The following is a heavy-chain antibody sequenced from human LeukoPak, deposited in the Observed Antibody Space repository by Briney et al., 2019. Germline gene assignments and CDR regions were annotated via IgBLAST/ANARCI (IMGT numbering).Heavy chain of an antibody. CDR1: GGSFSGYY. CDR3: ARAPRIWGHSSGWYPQGWYFDL. J-gene: IGHJ2*01. V-gene: IGHV4-34*01. D-gene: IGHD6-19*01. CDR2: INYSGST. Sequence: SETLSLTCAVYGGSFSGYYWSWIRQPPGKGLEWIGEINYSGSTNYNPSLKSRVTISVDTSKNQFSLKLSSVTAADTAVYYCARAPRIWGHSSGWYPQGWYFDLWGRGTLVTVSS.